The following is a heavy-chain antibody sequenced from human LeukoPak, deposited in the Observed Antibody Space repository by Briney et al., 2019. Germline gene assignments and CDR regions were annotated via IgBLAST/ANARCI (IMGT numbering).Heavy chain of an antibody. Sequence: GGSLRLSCAASGFTFNNYWMSWVRQAPGKGLEWVANIKQDGSEKYYADSVKGRFTISRDNVKNSLYLQMNSLSAEDTAVYYCARFDYGDYDDAFDIWGHGTMVTVSS. CDR2: IKQDGSEK. V-gene: IGHV3-7*01. J-gene: IGHJ3*02. D-gene: IGHD4-17*01. CDR1: GFTFNNYW. CDR3: ARFDYGDYDDAFDI.